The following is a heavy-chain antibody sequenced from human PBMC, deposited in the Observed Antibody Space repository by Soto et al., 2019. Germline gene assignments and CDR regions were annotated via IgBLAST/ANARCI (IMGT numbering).Heavy chain of an antibody. D-gene: IGHD2-2*01. CDR2: ISYDGSNK. J-gene: IGHJ6*02. Sequence: QTGGSLRLSCAASGFTFSSYAMHWVRQAPGKGLEWVAVISYDGSNKYYADSVKGRFTISRDNSKNTLYLQMNSLRAEDTAVYYCARDRHCSSTSCSIGGYYYYYGMDVWGQGTTVTVSS. CDR3: ARDRHCSSTSCSIGGYYYYYGMDV. CDR1: GFTFSSYA. V-gene: IGHV3-30-3*01.